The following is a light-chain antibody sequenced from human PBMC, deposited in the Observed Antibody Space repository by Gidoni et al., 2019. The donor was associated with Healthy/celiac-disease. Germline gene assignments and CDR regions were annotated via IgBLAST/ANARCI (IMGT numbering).Light chain of an antibody. Sequence: EIVSPHSPAPLSLSPGARATLSCRASQGVSSYLAWYQQKPGQAPRLLIYDASNRATGIPARFSGSGPGTDFTLTISSLEPEDFAVYYCQQRSNWLGTFGGGTKVEIK. V-gene: IGKV3D-11*01. CDR2: DAS. CDR1: QGVSSY. CDR3: QQRSNWLGT. J-gene: IGKJ4*01.